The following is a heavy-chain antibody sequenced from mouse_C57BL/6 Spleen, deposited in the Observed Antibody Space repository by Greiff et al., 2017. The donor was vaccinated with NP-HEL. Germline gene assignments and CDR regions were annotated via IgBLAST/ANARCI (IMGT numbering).Heavy chain of an antibody. CDR1: GYSITSGYY. Sequence: EVQLQESGPGLVKPSQSLSLTCSVTGYSITSGYYWNWIRQFPGNKLEWMGYISYDGSNNYNPSLKNRISITRDTSKNQFFLKLNSVTTEDTATYYCARDLDSDYWGQGTSVTVSS. CDR2: ISYDGSN. V-gene: IGHV3-6*01. J-gene: IGHJ4*01. CDR3: ARDLDSDY.